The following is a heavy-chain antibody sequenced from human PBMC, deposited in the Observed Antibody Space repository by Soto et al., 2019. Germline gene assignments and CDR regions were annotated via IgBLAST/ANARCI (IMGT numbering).Heavy chain of an antibody. V-gene: IGHV4-34*01. CDR3: ARAAPRYCSGYYYGAFDI. J-gene: IGHJ3*02. D-gene: IGHD3-22*01. Sequence: PSETLSLTCAVYGGSFSGYYWSWIRQPPGKGLEWIGEINHSGSTNYNPSLKSRVTISVDTSKNQFSLKLSSVTAADTAVYYCARAAPRYCSGYYYGAFDIWGQGTMVTVSS. CDR2: INHSGST. CDR1: GGSFSGYY.